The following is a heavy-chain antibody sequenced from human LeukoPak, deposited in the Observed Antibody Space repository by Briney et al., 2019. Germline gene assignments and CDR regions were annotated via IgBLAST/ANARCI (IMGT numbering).Heavy chain of an antibody. D-gene: IGHD3-10*01. Sequence: GGSLRLSCTASGFTFGDYAVSWVRQAPGKGLEWVGFIRSKAYGGTTEYAASVKGRFTISRDDSKSIAYLQMNSLKTEDTAVYYCTRGVDYGSGSIDYWGQGTLVTVSS. V-gene: IGHV3-49*04. CDR1: GFTFGDYA. J-gene: IGHJ4*02. CDR3: TRGVDYGSGSIDY. CDR2: IRSKAYGGTT.